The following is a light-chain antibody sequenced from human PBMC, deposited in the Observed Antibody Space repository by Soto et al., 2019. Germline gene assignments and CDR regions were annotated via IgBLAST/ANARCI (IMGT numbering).Light chain of an antibody. CDR1: RSNIGAGDA. CDR3: QSYDTSLSASV. J-gene: IGLJ2*01. Sequence: QSVLTQPPSVSGAPGQRVTISCTGSRSNIGAGDAVHWYQQLPGTAPKLLIYDNTNRPSGVPDRFSASESGTSASLAITGLQSEDEADYYCQSYDTSLSASVFGGGTQLTVL. V-gene: IGLV1-40*01. CDR2: DNT.